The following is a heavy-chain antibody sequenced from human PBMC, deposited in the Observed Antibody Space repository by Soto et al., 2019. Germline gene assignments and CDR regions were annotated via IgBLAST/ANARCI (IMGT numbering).Heavy chain of an antibody. V-gene: IGHV1-69*02. CDR3: ATRFGSGSRAFDY. Sequence: QVQLVQSGAEVKKPGSSVKVSCKASGDTFNFYTINWVRQAPGLGLEWMGRFNPILSFSNSALKFQGRVTLTADKXTSTAYMVLSSLRSEDTAIYYCATRFGSGSRAFDYWGQGALVTVSS. CDR1: GDTFNFYT. D-gene: IGHD3-10*01. CDR2: FNPILSFS. J-gene: IGHJ4*02.